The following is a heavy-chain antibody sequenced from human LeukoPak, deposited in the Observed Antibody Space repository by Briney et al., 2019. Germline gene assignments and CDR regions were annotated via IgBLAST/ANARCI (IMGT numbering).Heavy chain of an antibody. CDR1: GFTVSSNY. CDR2: IYSGGST. J-gene: IGHJ6*02. Sequence: PGGSLRLSCAASGFTVSSNYMSWVRQAPGKGLEWVSVIYSGGSTYYADSVKGRFTISRDNSKNTLYHQMNSLRAEDTAVYYCARARGSGSYYYYGMDVWGQGTTVTVSS. D-gene: IGHD3-10*01. CDR3: ARARGSGSYYYYGMDV. V-gene: IGHV3-53*01.